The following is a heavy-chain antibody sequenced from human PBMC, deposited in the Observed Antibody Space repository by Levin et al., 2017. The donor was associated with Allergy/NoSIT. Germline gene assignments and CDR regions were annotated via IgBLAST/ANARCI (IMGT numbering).Heavy chain of an antibody. CDR2: IYPGDSDT. D-gene: IGHD1-1*01. CDR1: GYSFTSYW. J-gene: IGHJ6*03. V-gene: IGHV5-51*01. Sequence: PGGSLRLSCKGSGYSFTSYWIGWVRQMPGKGLEWMGIIYPGDSDTRYSPSFQGQVTISADKSISTAYLQWSSLKASDTAMYYCARTLRNWNDMRQYYYYYMDVWGKGTTVTVSS. CDR3: ARTLRNWNDMRQYYYYYMDV.